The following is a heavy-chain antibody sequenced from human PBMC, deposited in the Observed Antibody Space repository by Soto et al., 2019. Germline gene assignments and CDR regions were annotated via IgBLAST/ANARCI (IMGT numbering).Heavy chain of an antibody. Sequence: SETLSLTCTVSGRTFSINADFWYLTWIRQPPGKGLEWIGSIDNGGNTYYNPPLKSRVIISAATSKNQFSLRLNSVTAADTAVYYCVKRSLRVAPTWGQGILVTVSS. CDR1: GRTFSINADF. CDR2: IDNGGNT. CDR3: VKRSLRVAPT. V-gene: IGHV4-39*01. D-gene: IGHD3-16*01. J-gene: IGHJ4*02.